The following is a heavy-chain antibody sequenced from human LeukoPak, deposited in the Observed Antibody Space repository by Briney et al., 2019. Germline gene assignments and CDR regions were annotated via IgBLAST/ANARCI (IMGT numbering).Heavy chain of an antibody. V-gene: IGHV3-23*01. D-gene: IGHD2-2*01. Sequence: GGSLRLSCTASGFTFSTYAMSWVRQAPGKGLEWVSAIDTSGGHTYYADSVKGRFTISRDKSENTLNLQMNSLRVEDTAVYYCAKESCSSRCNFDYWGQGTLVTVSS. CDR2: IDTSGGHT. CDR1: GFTFSTYA. CDR3: AKESCSSRCNFDY. J-gene: IGHJ4*02.